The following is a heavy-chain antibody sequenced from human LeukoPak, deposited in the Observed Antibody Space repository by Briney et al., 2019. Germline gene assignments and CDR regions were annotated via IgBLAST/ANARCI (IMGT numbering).Heavy chain of an antibody. V-gene: IGHV3-49*04. Sequence: GQSLRLSCTGSGFEFGDYSLSCVRQAPGKGLQWTGFIRKESADRTPAYAASLRGRISLSRDGSKSVAYLEMNSLKPDDTGIYYCTIGNNWARGTQVIVSS. CDR1: GFEFGDYS. CDR3: TIGNN. CDR2: IRKESADRTP. J-gene: IGHJ4*02.